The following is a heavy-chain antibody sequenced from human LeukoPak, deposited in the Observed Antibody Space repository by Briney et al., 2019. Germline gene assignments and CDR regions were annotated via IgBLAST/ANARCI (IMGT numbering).Heavy chain of an antibody. J-gene: IGHJ3*02. CDR3: ARDSSPIDRTIYYDAYDI. D-gene: IGHD3/OR15-3a*01. CDR2: IKQDGGEK. Sequence: PGGSLRLSCAASGFTFSSYAMHWVRQAPGKGLAWVANIKQDGGEKSYVDSVKGRFTISRDNAKNSLYLQMSSLRAEDTAVYYCARDSSPIDRTIYYDAYDIWGQGTMVTVSS. CDR1: GFTFSSYA. V-gene: IGHV3-7*03.